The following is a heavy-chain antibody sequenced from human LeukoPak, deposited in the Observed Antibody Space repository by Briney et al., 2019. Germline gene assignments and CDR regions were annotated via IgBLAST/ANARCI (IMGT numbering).Heavy chain of an antibody. D-gene: IGHD6-13*01. Sequence: GGSLRLSCAASGFTFSSYSMNWVRQAPGKGLEWVSSISSSSSYIYYADSVKGRFTISRDNAKNSLYLLMNSLRAEDTAVYYCARDRSYSSIDYYYYYGMDVWGQGTTVTVSS. J-gene: IGHJ6*02. CDR1: GFTFSSYS. CDR3: ARDRSYSSIDYYYYYGMDV. V-gene: IGHV3-21*01. CDR2: ISSSSSYI.